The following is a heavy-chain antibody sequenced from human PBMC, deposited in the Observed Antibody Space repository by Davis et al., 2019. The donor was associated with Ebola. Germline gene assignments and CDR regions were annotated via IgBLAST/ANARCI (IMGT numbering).Heavy chain of an antibody. J-gene: IGHJ5*02. CDR3: ARGLVAAANNWFDP. Sequence: KVSCKASGYSFTSYWIVWVRQMPGKGLEWMGIIYPGDSDTRYSPSFQGQVTISADKSISTAYLQWSSLKASDTAMYYCARGLVAAANNWFDPWGQGTLVTVSS. D-gene: IGHD5-12*01. V-gene: IGHV5-51*01. CDR1: GYSFTSYW. CDR2: IYPGDSDT.